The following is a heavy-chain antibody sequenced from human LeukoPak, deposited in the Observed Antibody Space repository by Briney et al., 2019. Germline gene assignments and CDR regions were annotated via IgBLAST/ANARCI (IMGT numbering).Heavy chain of an antibody. V-gene: IGHV4-34*01. Sequence: SETLSLTCAVYGGSFSGYYWSWIRQPPGKGLEWIGEINHSGSTNYNPSLKGRVTISVDTSKNQFSLKLSSVTAADTAVYYCARSRRFIAHYWGQGTLVTVSS. J-gene: IGHJ4*02. CDR1: GGSFSGYY. CDR2: INHSGST. CDR3: ARSRRFIAHY. D-gene: IGHD3-16*02.